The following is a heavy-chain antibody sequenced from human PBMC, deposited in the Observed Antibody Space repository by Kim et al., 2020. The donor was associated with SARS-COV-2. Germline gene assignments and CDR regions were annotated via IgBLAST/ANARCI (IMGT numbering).Heavy chain of an antibody. Sequence: FCANSVKGQFTIPRDTSKNTLYLQMNSMRAEDTAVYYCARAPKDDDAFDIWGQGTMVTVSS. CDR3: ARAPKDDDAFDI. J-gene: IGHJ3*02. V-gene: IGHV3-53*01. D-gene: IGHD2-15*01.